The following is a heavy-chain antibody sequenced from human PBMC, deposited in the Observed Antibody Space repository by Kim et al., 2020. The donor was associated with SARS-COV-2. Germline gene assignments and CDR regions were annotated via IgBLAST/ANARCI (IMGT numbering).Heavy chain of an antibody. CDR1: DYSMRSDYL. Sequence: SETLSLSCSASDYSMRSDYLWGWIRQPPGKGLEWIGSISHSGTTYYNPSLKSRISVSMDTSENQFSLRLSTVTAADTAVYYCVTYVVTPRLRFDPWGQGARVTVSS. CDR3: VTYVVTPRLRFDP. CDR2: ISHSGTT. V-gene: IGHV4-38-2*02. D-gene: IGHD2-21*02. J-gene: IGHJ5*02.